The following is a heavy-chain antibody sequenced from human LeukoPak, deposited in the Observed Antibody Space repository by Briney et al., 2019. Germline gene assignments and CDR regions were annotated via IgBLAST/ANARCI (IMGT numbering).Heavy chain of an antibody. D-gene: IGHD6-13*01. Sequence: SETLSLTCAVYGGSFSGYYWSWIRQPPGKGLEWIGEINHSGSTNYNPSLKSRITISVDTSKNQFSLKLSSVTAADTAVYYCARGLGYSSSWYRWDWFDPWAREPWSPSPQ. J-gene: IGHJ5*02. CDR1: GGSFSGYY. CDR2: INHSGST. CDR3: ARGLGYSSSWYRWDWFDP. V-gene: IGHV4-34*01.